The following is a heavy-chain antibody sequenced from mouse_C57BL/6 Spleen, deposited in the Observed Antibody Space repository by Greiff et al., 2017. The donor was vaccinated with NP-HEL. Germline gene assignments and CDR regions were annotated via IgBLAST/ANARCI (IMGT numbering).Heavy chain of an antibody. Sequence: EVQLQQSGPELVKPGASVKIPCKASGYTFTDYNMDWVKQSHGKSLEWIGDINPNNGGTIYNQKFKGKATLTVDKSSSTAYMELRSLTSEYTAVYYCARSYYDYDDPFYWYFDVWGTGTTVTVSS. V-gene: IGHV1-18*01. J-gene: IGHJ1*03. CDR3: ARSYYDYDDPFYWYFDV. CDR1: GYTFTDYN. CDR2: INPNNGGT. D-gene: IGHD2-4*01.